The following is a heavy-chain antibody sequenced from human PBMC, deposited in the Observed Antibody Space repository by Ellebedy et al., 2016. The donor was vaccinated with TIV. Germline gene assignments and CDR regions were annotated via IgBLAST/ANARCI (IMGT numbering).Heavy chain of an antibody. CDR2: ISGSGGST. V-gene: IGHV3-23*01. CDR1: GFTFSSYA. J-gene: IGHJ6*03. CDR3: ANGRDYYYYMDV. Sequence: GGSLRLSXAASGFTFSSYAMSWVRQAPGKGLEWVSAISGSGGSTYYADSVKGRFTISRDNSKNTLYLQMNSLRAEDTAVYYCANGRDYYYYMDVWGKGTTVTVSS.